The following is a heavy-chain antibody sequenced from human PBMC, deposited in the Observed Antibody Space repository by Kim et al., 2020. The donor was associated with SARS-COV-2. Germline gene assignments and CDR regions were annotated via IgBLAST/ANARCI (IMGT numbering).Heavy chain of an antibody. V-gene: IGHV3-21*01. CDR3: AGRFGELFVKPLDY. J-gene: IGHJ4*02. CDR2: ISSSSSYI. CDR1: GFTFSSYS. Sequence: GGSLRLSCAASGFTFSSYSMNWVRQAPGKGLEWVSSISSSSSYIYYADSVKGRFTISRDNAKNSLYLQMNSLRAEDTAVYYCAGRFGELFVKPLDYWGQGTLVTVSS. D-gene: IGHD3-10*01.